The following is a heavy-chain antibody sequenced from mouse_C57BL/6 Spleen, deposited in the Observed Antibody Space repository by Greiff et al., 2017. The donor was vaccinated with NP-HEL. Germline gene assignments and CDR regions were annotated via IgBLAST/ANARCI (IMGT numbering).Heavy chain of an antibody. V-gene: IGHV5-6*01. CDR1: GFTFSSYG. CDR3: ARPGYGYDVAWFAY. CDR2: ISSGGSYT. Sequence: EVQVVESGGDLVKPGGSLKLSCAASGFTFSSYGMSWVRQTPDKRLEWVATISSGGSYTYYPDSVKGRFTISRDHAKNTLYLQMSSLKSEDTAMYYCARPGYGYDVAWFAYWGQGTLVTVSA. J-gene: IGHJ3*01. D-gene: IGHD2-2*01.